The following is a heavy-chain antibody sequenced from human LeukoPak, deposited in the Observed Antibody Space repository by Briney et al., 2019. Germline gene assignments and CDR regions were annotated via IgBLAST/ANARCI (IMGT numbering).Heavy chain of an antibody. Sequence: GRSLRLSCAASGFTFSSYAMHWVRQAPGKGLEWVAVISYDGSNKYYADSVKGRFTISRDNSKNTLYLQMNSLRAEDTALYYCAKVRSDAGTYLHVFDIWGQGTMVTVSS. CDR2: ISYDGSNK. V-gene: IGHV3-30-3*01. D-gene: IGHD1-14*01. CDR1: GFTFSSYA. CDR3: AKVRSDAGTYLHVFDI. J-gene: IGHJ3*02.